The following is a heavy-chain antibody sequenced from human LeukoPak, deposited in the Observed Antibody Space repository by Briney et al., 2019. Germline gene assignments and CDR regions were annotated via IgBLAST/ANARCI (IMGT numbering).Heavy chain of an antibody. Sequence: ASVKVSCKASGGTFSSYAISWVRQAPGQGPEWMGGIIPIFGTANYAQKFQGRVTITTDESTSTAYMELSSLRSEGTAVYYCARAGAPIVVVPAANDYYYYYMDVWGKGTTVTVSS. D-gene: IGHD2-2*01. V-gene: IGHV1-69*05. CDR3: ARAGAPIVVVPAANDYYYYYMDV. CDR2: IIPIFGTA. J-gene: IGHJ6*03. CDR1: GGTFSSYA.